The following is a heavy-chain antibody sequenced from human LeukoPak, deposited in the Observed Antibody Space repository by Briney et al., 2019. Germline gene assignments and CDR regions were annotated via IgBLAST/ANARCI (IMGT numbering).Heavy chain of an antibody. CDR2: IKEDGSEK. CDR1: GFTFSDDW. D-gene: IGHD6-13*01. V-gene: IGHV3-7*04. CDR3: TRAFSSWSDYFDY. J-gene: IGHJ4*02. Sequence: SGGSLRLSCEASGFTFSDDWMSWVRQAPGKGLEWVAIIKEDGSEKFYAGSVKGRFTISRDNAKNSLYLQMDNLRAEDTAVYYCTRAFSSWSDYFDYWGQGTLVTVSS.